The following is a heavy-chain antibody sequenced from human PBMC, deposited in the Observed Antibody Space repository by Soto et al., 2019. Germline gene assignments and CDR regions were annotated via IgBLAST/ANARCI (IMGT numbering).Heavy chain of an antibody. Sequence: VRLLESGGGLVQPGGSLRLSCATSGFTFVDYGLSWVRQAPGGGLEWVSGITGSGASTYYADSVKGRFTISRDNSKNTVYLQLTSLRADDTAIYYCAKPGRGQLLYIDYWGQGALVTVSS. D-gene: IGHD1-1*01. CDR1: GFTFVDYG. J-gene: IGHJ4*02. CDR2: ITGSGAST. V-gene: IGHV3-23*01. CDR3: AKPGRGQLLYIDY.